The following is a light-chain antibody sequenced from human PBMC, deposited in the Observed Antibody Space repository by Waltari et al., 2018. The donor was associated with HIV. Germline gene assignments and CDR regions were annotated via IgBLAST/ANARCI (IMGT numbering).Light chain of an antibody. V-gene: IGKV2-24*01. J-gene: IGKJ2*01. CDR2: KVS. CDR3: MQDTDFPFT. CDR1: QGLLHRDGATY. Sequence: EIQMTQSPASSPVTLGQSVSISCTSRQGLLHRDGATYLSWLQQRPGQPPTLLIHKVSQRISGVPERFNASGAGTHFTLKIRRVETDDVATYYCMQDTDFPFTFGQGTRLEIK.